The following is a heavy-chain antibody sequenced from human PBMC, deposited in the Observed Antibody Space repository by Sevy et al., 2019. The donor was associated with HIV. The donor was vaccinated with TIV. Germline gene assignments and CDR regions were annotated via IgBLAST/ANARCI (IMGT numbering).Heavy chain of an antibody. CDR2: VRRKGDGGTA. CDR1: GFSFSDAW. Sequence: GGSLRLSCAASGFSFSDAWLSWVRPVPGKGMEWVGRVRRKGDGGTAEYAAPVKGRFNIARDDSKNTMYVQMNNLKNEDTGIYYCTAEGADWGQGTLVTVSS. V-gene: IGHV3-15*01. CDR3: TAEGAD. J-gene: IGHJ1*01.